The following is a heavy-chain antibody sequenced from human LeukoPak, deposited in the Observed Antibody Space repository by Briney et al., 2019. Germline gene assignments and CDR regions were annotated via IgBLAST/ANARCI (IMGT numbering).Heavy chain of an antibody. D-gene: IGHD3-3*01. J-gene: IGHJ6*03. V-gene: IGHV3-23*01. CDR1: GFTFSSYA. CDR2: ISGSGGST. Sequence: GGSLRLSCAASGFTFSSYAMSWVRQAPGKGLEWVSAISGSGGSTYYADSVKGRFTISRDNSKNTLYLQMNSLRAEDTAVYYCAKAVNSWSPPTSTFGVVAKHPYYMDVWGKGTTVTVSS. CDR3: AKAVNSWSPPTSTFGVVAKHPYYMDV.